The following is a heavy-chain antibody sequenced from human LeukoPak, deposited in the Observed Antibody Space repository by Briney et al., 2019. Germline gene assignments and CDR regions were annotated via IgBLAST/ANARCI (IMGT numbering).Heavy chain of an antibody. Sequence: GGSLRLSCAASRFTFTNYAMSWVRQAPGKGLEWVSAISGSGRSTSYADSVKGRFTISRDNSKTTLYLQMNSLRAEDTAVYYCAKDLLSDYYYYYTDVWGKGTTVTVSS. CDR2: ISGSGRST. J-gene: IGHJ6*03. CDR1: RFTFTNYA. V-gene: IGHV3-23*01. CDR3: AKDLLSDYYYYYTDV. D-gene: IGHD2-2*01.